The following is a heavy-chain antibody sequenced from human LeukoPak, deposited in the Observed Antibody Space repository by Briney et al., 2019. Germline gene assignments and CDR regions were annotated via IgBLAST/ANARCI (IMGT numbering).Heavy chain of an antibody. CDR1: GFTFSSYA. J-gene: IGHJ4*02. Sequence: GGSLRLSCAASGFTFSSYAMSWVRQAPGKGLEWVSSISSGSSYIYYADSVKGRFTISRDNAKNSLYLQMDSLRAEDTAVYYCARDPRPFGCTSADCPRYYFDFWGQGTLVTVSS. CDR3: ARDPRPFGCTSADCPRYYFDF. V-gene: IGHV3-21*01. D-gene: IGHD2-8*02. CDR2: ISSGSSYI.